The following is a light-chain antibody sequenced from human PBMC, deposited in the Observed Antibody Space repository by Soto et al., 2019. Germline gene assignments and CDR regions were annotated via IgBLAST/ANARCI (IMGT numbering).Light chain of an antibody. CDR1: SSDITTYND. J-gene: IGLJ2*01. CDR3: SSYTVRHAF. Sequence: QSALTQPASVSGSPGQSITLSCTGTSSDITTYNDVSWYQHHPGKTPKLMIYDFSNRPSGVSQRFSSSQSGNTASLTISGIQGEDGADYYCSSYTVRHAFFRGGTKVTVL. V-gene: IGLV2-14*03. CDR2: DFS.